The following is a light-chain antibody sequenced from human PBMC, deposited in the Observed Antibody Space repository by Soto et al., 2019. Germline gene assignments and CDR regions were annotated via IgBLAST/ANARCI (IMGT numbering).Light chain of an antibody. Sequence: QPVLTQPPSASGTPGQRVTISCSGSSSNIGSNTVNWHQQLPGTAPKLLIYSNNQRPSGVPDRFSGSKSGTSASLAISGLQSEDEADYYCAAWDDSLNGQVFGTGTKVTVL. CDR3: AAWDDSLNGQV. V-gene: IGLV1-44*01. CDR1: SSNIGSNT. J-gene: IGLJ1*01. CDR2: SNN.